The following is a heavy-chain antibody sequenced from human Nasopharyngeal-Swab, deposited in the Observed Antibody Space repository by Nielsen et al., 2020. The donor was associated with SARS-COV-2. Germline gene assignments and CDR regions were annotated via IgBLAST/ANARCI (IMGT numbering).Heavy chain of an antibody. D-gene: IGHD2-2*01. J-gene: IGHJ6*03. V-gene: IGHV1-24*01. Sequence: WVRQAPGQGLEWMGGFDPEDGETIYAQKFQGRVTMTTDTSTSTAYMELRSLRSDDTAVYYCASCSSTSCPPKYYYMDVWGKGTTVTVSS. CDR2: FDPEDGET. CDR3: ASCSSTSCPPKYYYMDV.